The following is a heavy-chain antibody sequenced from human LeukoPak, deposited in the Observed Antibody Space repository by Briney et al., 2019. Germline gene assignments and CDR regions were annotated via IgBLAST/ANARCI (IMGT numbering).Heavy chain of an antibody. CDR2: VYYSGST. CDR3: ATKPGYPTDY. Sequence: PSDTLSLTCTISGGSISSSSYYWGWIRQPPGKGLEWIGSVYYSGSTYYNPSLKSRVTISVDTSKNQFSLKLSSVTAADTAVYYCATKPGYPTDYWGQGTLVTVSS. D-gene: IGHD6-13*01. CDR1: GGSISSSSYY. V-gene: IGHV4-39*07. J-gene: IGHJ4*02.